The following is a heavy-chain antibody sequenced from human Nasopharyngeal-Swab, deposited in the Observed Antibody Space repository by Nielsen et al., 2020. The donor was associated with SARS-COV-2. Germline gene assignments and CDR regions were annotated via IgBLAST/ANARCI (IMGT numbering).Heavy chain of an antibody. Sequence: GESLKISCKGSGHSFTSYWISWVRQMPGKGLEWMGRIDPSDSYTNYSPSFQGHVTISADKSISTAYLQWSSLKASDTAMYYCAIETMVRGVIIPPNPWGQGTLVTVSS. D-gene: IGHD3-10*01. CDR1: GHSFTSYW. J-gene: IGHJ4*02. V-gene: IGHV5-10-1*01. CDR3: AIETMVRGVIIPPNP. CDR2: IDPSDSYT.